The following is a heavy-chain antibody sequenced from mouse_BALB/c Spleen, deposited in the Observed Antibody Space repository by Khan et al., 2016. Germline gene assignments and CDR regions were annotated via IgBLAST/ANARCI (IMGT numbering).Heavy chain of an antibody. V-gene: IGHV6-6*01. J-gene: IGHJ3*01. D-gene: IGHD4-1*01. CDR2: IRNKANNPAT. CDR3: TRQSGSWFAY. Sequence: EVKLEESGGGLVQPGGSMKLSCAASGFTFSGAWMDWVRQSPEKGLAWVAEIRNKANNPATYYAESVKGRFTISGDDSKSSVYLQMNSLRAEDTGIYYCTRQSGSWFAYWGQGTLVTVSA. CDR1: GFTFSGAW.